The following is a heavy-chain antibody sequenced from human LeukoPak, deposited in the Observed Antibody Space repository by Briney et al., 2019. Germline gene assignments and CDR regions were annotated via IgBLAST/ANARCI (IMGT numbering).Heavy chain of an antibody. Sequence: GRSLRLSCAASGFAFSTYWMHWVRQAPGKGLVWVSRINSDGSSTSYADSVKGRFTISRDNAKNTLYLQMNSLRAEDTAVYYCARDLGYSSSSAGWYFDLWGRGTLVTVSS. CDR3: ARDLGYSSSSAGWYFDL. J-gene: IGHJ2*01. V-gene: IGHV3-74*01. CDR2: INSDGSST. CDR1: GFAFSTYW. D-gene: IGHD6-6*01.